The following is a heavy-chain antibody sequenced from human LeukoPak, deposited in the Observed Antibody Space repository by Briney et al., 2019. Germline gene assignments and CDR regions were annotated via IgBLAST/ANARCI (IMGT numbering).Heavy chain of an antibody. CDR2: IYYSGST. CDR3: AMAGGSGTYYVDY. CDR1: GGSISSYY. D-gene: IGHD3-10*01. Sequence: SETLSLTCTVSGGSISSYYWSWIRQPPGKGLEWIGYIYYSGSTNYNPSLKSRVTISLDTSKNQFSLKLGSVTAADTAVYYCAMAGGSGTYYVDYWGQGTLVTVSS. J-gene: IGHJ4*02. V-gene: IGHV4-59*01.